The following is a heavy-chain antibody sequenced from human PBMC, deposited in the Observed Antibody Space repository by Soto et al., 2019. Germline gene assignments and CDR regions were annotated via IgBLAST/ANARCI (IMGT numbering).Heavy chain of an antibody. CDR1: GGSFSGYY. CDR3: ARVGRDGYEKGKLDY. Sequence: QVQLQQWGAGLLKPSETLSLTCAVYGGSFSGYYWSWIRQPPGKGLEWIGEINHSGSTNYNPSLNSRVTISVDTSKNQFSLKLSSVTAAATAVYYCARVGRDGYEKGKLDYWGQGTLVTVSS. J-gene: IGHJ4*02. V-gene: IGHV4-34*01. D-gene: IGHD5-12*01. CDR2: INHSGST.